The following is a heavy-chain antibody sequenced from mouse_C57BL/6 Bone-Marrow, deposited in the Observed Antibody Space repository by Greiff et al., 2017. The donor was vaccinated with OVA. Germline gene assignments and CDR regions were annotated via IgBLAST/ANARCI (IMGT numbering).Heavy chain of an antibody. Sequence: QVQLQQSGAELVKPGASVKISCKASGYAFSSYWMNWVKQRPGKGLEWIGQIYPGDGDTNYNGKFKGKATLTADKSSSTAYMQLSSLTSEDSAVYFCARSLYGNYWFAYWGQGTLVTVSA. CDR1: GYAFSSYW. J-gene: IGHJ3*01. CDR2: IYPGDGDT. V-gene: IGHV1-80*01. CDR3: ARSLYGNYWFAY. D-gene: IGHD2-1*01.